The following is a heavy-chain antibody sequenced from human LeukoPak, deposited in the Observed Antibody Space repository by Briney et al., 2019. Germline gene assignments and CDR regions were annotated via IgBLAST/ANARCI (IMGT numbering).Heavy chain of an antibody. CDR2: IWYDGSNK. J-gene: IGHJ4*02. D-gene: IGHD3-10*01. CDR3: ARGRGPIEASFDY. Sequence: GGSLRLSCAASGFTFSSYGMHWVRQAPGKGLEWVAVIWYDGSNKYYADSVKGRFTISRDNSKNTLYLQMNSLRAEDTAVYYCARGRGPIEASFDYWGQGTLVTVSS. CDR1: GFTFSSYG. V-gene: IGHV3-33*01.